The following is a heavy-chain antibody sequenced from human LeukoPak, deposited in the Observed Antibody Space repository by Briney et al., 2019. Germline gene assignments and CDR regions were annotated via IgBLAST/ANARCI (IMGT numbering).Heavy chain of an antibody. Sequence: AAGKVSRKGAGYTFTSYYMHWVRQAPGQGLEWMGWMNPNSGNTGYAQKFQGRVTMTRNTSITTAYMELSSLRSEDTAVYYCARDGVITLAVAGTRYFDLWGRGTLVTVSS. J-gene: IGHJ2*01. CDR2: MNPNSGNT. CDR1: GYTFTSYY. V-gene: IGHV1-8*02. D-gene: IGHD6-19*01. CDR3: ARDGVITLAVAGTRYFDL.